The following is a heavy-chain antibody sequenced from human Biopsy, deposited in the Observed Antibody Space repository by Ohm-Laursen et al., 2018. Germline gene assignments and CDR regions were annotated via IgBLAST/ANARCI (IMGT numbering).Heavy chain of an antibody. CDR2: IYTSGST. D-gene: IGHD3-16*01. V-gene: IGHV4-4*07. J-gene: IGHJ4*02. Sequence: GTLSLTCTVSGGSISSYYWNWIRQPAGKGLEWIGRIYTSGSTNFNPSLKSRVTMSIDTPKNQFSLRLSSVAAADTAVYYCARAAFGPFDSWGQGALVTVSS. CDR1: GGSISSYY. CDR3: ARAAFGPFDS.